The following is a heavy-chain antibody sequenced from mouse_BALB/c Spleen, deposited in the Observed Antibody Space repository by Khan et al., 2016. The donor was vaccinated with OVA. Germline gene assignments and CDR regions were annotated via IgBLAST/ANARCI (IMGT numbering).Heavy chain of an antibody. Sequence: QIQLVQSGAELVRPGVSVKISCKGSGYTFTDFTMHWVKQSHAMSLEWIGVISTYYGDADYNQKFKGKATMTVDKSSNTAYMDLARLTSDDSAIYCGGRGGGGSRFLYWGQGTLVTVSA. J-gene: IGHJ3*01. CDR3: GRGGGGSRFLY. V-gene: IGHV1S137*01. D-gene: IGHD1-1*01. CDR2: ISTYYGDA. CDR1: GYTFTDFT.